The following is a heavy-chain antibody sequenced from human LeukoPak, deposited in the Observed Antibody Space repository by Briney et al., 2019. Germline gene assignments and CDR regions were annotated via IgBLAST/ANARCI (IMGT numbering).Heavy chain of an antibody. Sequence: GGSLRLSCAASGFTFSNAWMSWVRQAPGKGLEWVGRIKSKTDGGTTDYAAPVKGRFTISRDDSKNTLYLQMNSLKTEDTAVYYCTIDLVVVVAAFFYWGQGTLVTVSS. CDR2: IKSKTDGGTT. V-gene: IGHV3-15*01. J-gene: IGHJ4*02. D-gene: IGHD2-15*01. CDR1: GFTFSNAW. CDR3: TIDLVVVVAAFFY.